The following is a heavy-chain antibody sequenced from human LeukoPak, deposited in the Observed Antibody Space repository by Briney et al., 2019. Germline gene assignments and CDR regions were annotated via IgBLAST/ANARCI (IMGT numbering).Heavy chain of an antibody. CDR3: ARDDRYDSSAVGAFDI. V-gene: IGHV4-59*01. Sequence: SETLSLTCTVSGGSISSYYWSWIRQPPGKGLEWIGYIYYSGSTNYNPSLKSRVTISVDTSKNQFSLKLSSVTAADTAVYYCARDDRYDSSAVGAFDIWGRGTMVTVSS. D-gene: IGHD3-22*01. J-gene: IGHJ3*02. CDR2: IYYSGST. CDR1: GGSISSYY.